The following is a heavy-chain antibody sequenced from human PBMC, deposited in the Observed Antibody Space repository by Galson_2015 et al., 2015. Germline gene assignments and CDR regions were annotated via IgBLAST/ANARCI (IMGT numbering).Heavy chain of an antibody. V-gene: IGHV3-21*01. J-gene: IGHJ4*02. CDR1: GFTFSSYS. CDR3: AREGTFRSKSSGWGGDDY. CDR2: ISSSSSYI. D-gene: IGHD6-19*01. Sequence: SLRLSCAASGFTFSSYSMNWVRQAPGKGLEWVSSISSSSSYIYYADSVKGRFTISRDNAKNSLYLQMNSLRAEDTAVYYCAREGTFRSKSSGWGGDDYWGQGTLVTVSS.